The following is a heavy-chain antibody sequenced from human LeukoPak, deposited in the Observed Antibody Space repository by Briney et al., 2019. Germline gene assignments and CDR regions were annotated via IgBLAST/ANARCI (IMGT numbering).Heavy chain of an antibody. CDR3: AKDMAPYYYASGNIDY. J-gene: IGHJ4*02. V-gene: IGHV3-21*04. D-gene: IGHD3-10*01. Sequence: GGSLRLSCAASGFTFSSYSMNWVRQAPGRGLGWVSSISSSSSYIYYADSVKGRFTISRDNSKNSLYLQMNSLRAEDTALYYCAKDMAPYYYASGNIDYWGQGILVTVSS. CDR2: ISSSSSYI. CDR1: GFTFSSYS.